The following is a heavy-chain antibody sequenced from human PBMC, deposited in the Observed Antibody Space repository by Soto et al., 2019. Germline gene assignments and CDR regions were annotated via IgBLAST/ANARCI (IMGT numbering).Heavy chain of an antibody. CDR3: ARGSGPPQYYFDY. J-gene: IGHJ4*02. V-gene: IGHV1-3*01. CDR1: GYSFTSYS. Sequence: QVQLVQSGAEVKKPGASMRVSCKTSGYSFTSYSIHWVRQAPGQSLEWMGWINAANGNADTKYSQKFQGKVTFTRDTSAGTAYMELSSLRSEDTAVYYCARGSGPPQYYFDYWGQGTLVTVSS. D-gene: IGHD3-3*01. CDR2: INAANGNADT.